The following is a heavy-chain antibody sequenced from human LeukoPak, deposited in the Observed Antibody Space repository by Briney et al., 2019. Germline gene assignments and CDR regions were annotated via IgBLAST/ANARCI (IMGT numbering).Heavy chain of an antibody. CDR2: IYHSGST. V-gene: IGHV4-4*02. CDR1: GGSISSSNW. D-gene: IGHD1-26*01. CDR3: AREIFSGTYGDGKYFDL. Sequence: PSETLSLTCAVSGGSISSSNWWNWVRQPPGKGLEWIGQIYHSGSTNYNPSLKSRLTMSVDKSKNQCSLKLSFVTAADTAVYYCAREIFSGTYGDGKYFDLWGRGNLVTVSS. J-gene: IGHJ2*01.